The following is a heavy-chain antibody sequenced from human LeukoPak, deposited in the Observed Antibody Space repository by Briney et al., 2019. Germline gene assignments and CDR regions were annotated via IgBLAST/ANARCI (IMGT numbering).Heavy chain of an antibody. D-gene: IGHD2-21*01. CDR3: ARAGAYCGGDCYLNYYYYYYMDV. CDR2: MNPNSGNT. J-gene: IGHJ6*03. Sequence: ASVKVSCKASGCTFTSYDINWVRQATGQGLEWMGWMNPNSGNTGYAQKFQGRVTITRNTSISTAYMELSSLRSEDTAVYYCARAGAYCGGDCYLNYYYYYYMDVWGKGTTVTVS. V-gene: IGHV1-8*03. CDR1: GCTFTSYD.